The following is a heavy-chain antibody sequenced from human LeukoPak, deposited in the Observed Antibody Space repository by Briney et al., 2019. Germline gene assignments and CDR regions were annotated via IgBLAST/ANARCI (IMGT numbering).Heavy chain of an antibody. Sequence: GGSLRLSCAASGFTFSSYAMSWVRQAPGKGLEWVSAISGSGGSTYYADSVKGRLTISRDNSKNTLYLQMNSLRAEDTAVYYCAKLGYCSGGSCYSGYFDYWGQGTLVTVSS. CDR1: GFTFSSYA. J-gene: IGHJ4*02. CDR3: AKLGYCSGGSCYSGYFDY. CDR2: ISGSGGST. D-gene: IGHD2-15*01. V-gene: IGHV3-23*01.